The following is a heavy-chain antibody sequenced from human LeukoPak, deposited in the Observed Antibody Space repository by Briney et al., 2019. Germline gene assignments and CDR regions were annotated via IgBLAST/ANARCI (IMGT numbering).Heavy chain of an antibody. CDR2: IRYDGSNK. J-gene: IGHJ4*02. D-gene: IGHD4-23*01. V-gene: IGHV3-30*02. CDR1: GFTFSSYG. CDR3: ARGYGGSSPFDY. Sequence: TGGSLRLSCAASGFTFSSYGMHWVRQAPGKGLEWVAFIRYDGSNKYYADSVKGRFTISRDNSKNSLYLQMNSLRAEDTAVYYCARGYGGSSPFDYWGQGTLVTVSS.